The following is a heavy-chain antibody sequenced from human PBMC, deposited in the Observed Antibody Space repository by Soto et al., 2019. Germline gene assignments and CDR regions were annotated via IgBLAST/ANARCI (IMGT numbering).Heavy chain of an antibody. Sequence: GESLKISCKGSGYSFTSYWIGWVRQMPGKGLEWMGIIYPGDSDTRYSPSFQGQVTISADRSISTAYLQWSSLKASDTAMYYCARVLYSSGWDTSEYYYYGMDVWGQGTTVTVSS. D-gene: IGHD6-19*01. CDR1: GYSFTSYW. J-gene: IGHJ6*02. CDR2: IYPGDSDT. CDR3: ARVLYSSGWDTSEYYYYGMDV. V-gene: IGHV5-51*01.